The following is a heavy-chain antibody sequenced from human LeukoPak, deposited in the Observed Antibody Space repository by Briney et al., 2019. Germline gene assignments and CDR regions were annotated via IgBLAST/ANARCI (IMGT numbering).Heavy chain of an antibody. Sequence: PGGSPRLSCGASGFAFRNYSMSWVRQGPGKGLEWVSLMSASGRYIYYADSVKGRFTISRDNAKNSLFLQMNALRAEDTALYYCARDPWEIAYCGDDCYKGYFDLWGQGALVTVSS. CDR2: MSASGRYI. CDR3: ARDPWEIAYCGDDCYKGYFDL. CDR1: GFAFRNYS. D-gene: IGHD2-21*02. V-gene: IGHV3-21*01. J-gene: IGHJ4*02.